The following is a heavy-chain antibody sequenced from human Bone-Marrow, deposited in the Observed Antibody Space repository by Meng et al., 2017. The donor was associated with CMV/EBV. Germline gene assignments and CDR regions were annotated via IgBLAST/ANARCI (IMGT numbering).Heavy chain of an antibody. J-gene: IGHJ4*02. D-gene: IGHD3-3*01. V-gene: IGHV1-18*01. CDR1: GYTFTSYG. Sequence: ASVKVSCKASGYTFTSYGISWVRQAPGQGLEWMGWISAYNGNTNYAQKLQGRVTMTTDTSTSTAYMELRSLRSDDTAVYYCARVTLIDYDGGQFDYWGQGILVTVSS. CDR3: ARVTLIDYDGGQFDY. CDR2: ISAYNGNT.